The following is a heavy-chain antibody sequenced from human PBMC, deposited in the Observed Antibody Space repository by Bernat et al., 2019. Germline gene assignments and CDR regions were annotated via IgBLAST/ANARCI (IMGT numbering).Heavy chain of an antibody. V-gene: IGHV3-11*05. Sequence: QVQLVESGGSVVQPGMSLRLSCVASGFTFSDYYMSWIRQAPGKGLDWVSYISSSSSYTNYADSVKGRFTISRDNAKNSLYLQMNSLRAEDTAVYYCARGTSTSAPYMDVWGKGTTVTVSS. CDR2: ISSSSSYT. CDR3: ARGTSTSAPYMDV. J-gene: IGHJ6*03. CDR1: GFTFSDYY.